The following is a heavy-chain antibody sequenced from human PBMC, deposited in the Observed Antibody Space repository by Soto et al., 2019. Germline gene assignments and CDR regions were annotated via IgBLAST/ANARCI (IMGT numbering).Heavy chain of an antibody. D-gene: IGHD3-22*01. V-gene: IGHV3-66*01. CDR3: ARDHYYDSSGDYFDF. Sequence: GGSLRLSCTASGFTVSSNYMSWVRQAPGKGLEWVSVIYSGGSKDYAESVKGRFTISRDNSKNTLYLQMNSLRAEDTAVYYCARDHYYDSSGDYFDFWGQGTLVTVSS. J-gene: IGHJ4*02. CDR2: IYSGGSK. CDR1: GFTVSSNY.